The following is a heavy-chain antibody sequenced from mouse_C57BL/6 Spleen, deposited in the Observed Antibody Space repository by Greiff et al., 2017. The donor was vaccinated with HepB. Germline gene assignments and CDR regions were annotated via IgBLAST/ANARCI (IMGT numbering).Heavy chain of an antibody. J-gene: IGHJ4*01. CDR3: ARGIYYGNYGGGYYAMDY. Sequence: EVQLQESGPELVKPGASVKISCKASGYSFTDYNMNWVKQSNGKSLEWIGVINPNYGTTSYNQKFKGKATLTVDQSSSTAYMQLNSLTSEDSAVYYCARGIYYGNYGGGYYAMDYWGQGTSVTVSS. V-gene: IGHV1-39*01. CDR2: INPNYGTT. CDR1: GYSFTDYN. D-gene: IGHD2-1*01.